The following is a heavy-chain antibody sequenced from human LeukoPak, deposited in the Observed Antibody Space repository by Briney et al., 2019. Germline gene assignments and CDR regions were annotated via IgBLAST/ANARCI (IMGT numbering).Heavy chain of an antibody. CDR2: IHTSGST. D-gene: IGHD6-19*01. V-gene: IGHV4-4*07. CDR3: ARENSSGWYRGYYYYMDV. CDR1: GGSISSYY. J-gene: IGHJ6*03. Sequence: SETLSLTCTVSGGSISSYYWSWIRQPAGKGLEWIGRIHTSGSTNYNPSLKSRVTMSVDTSKNQFSLKLSSVTAADTAVYYCARENSSGWYRGYYYYMDVWGNGTTVTVSS.